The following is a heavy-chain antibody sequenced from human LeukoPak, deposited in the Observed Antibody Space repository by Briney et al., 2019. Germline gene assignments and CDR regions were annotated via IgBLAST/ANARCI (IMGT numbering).Heavy chain of an antibody. CDR3: ARDHLLFRQPPNWFDP. J-gene: IGHJ5*02. CDR2: INPNSGGT. V-gene: IGHV1-2*02. D-gene: IGHD1-14*01. CDR1: GYTFSDYY. Sequence: ASVKVSCKASGYTFSDYYMHWVRQAPGQGLEWMGWINPNSGGTKYAQKFQDRVTMTSDTSISTAYMELSRLRSDDTAVYYCARDHLLFRQPPNWFDPWGQGTLVTVSS.